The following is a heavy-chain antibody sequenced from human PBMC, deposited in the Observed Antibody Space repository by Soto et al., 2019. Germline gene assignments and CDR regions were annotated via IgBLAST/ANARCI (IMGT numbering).Heavy chain of an antibody. J-gene: IGHJ5*02. CDR1: GFTFSSYG. Sequence: QVQLVESGGGVVQPGGSLRLSCAASGFTFSSYGMHWVRQAPGKGLEWVAVISYHGINTHYADSVKGRFTISRDNSKNTLYLHMNSLRPEDTAVYYCAKTGDSGYDWGWFDPWGQGTLVTVSS. CDR3: AKTGDSGYDWGWFDP. D-gene: IGHD5-12*01. V-gene: IGHV3-30*18. CDR2: ISYHGINT.